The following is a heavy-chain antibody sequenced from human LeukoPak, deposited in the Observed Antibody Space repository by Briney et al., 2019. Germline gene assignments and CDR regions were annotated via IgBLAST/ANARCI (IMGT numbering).Heavy chain of an antibody. CDR2: INPNSGGT. D-gene: IGHD2-8*02. J-gene: IGHJ5*02. CDR1: GYTFTGYY. V-gene: IGHV1-2*06. Sequence: ASVKVSCKASGYTFTGYYMHWVRQAPGQGLEWMGRINPNSGGTNYAQKFQGRVTMTRDTSTSTAYMELSRLRSDDTAVYYCAESLRYWYNLDPWGQGTLVTVSS. CDR3: AESLRYWYNLDP.